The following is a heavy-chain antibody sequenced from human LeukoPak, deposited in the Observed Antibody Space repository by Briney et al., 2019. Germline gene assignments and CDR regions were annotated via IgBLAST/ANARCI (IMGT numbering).Heavy chain of an antibody. Sequence: PGGSLKLSCAASGFTFSSYWMSWVRQAPGKGLEWVADIKQDGSEKYYVDSVKGRFTISRDNAKNSLYLQMNSLRAEDTAVYYCAREARQYSIDYWGQGTLVTVSS. J-gene: IGHJ4*02. CDR1: GFTFSSYW. D-gene: IGHD6-6*01. V-gene: IGHV3-7*01. CDR3: AREARQYSIDY. CDR2: IKQDGSEK.